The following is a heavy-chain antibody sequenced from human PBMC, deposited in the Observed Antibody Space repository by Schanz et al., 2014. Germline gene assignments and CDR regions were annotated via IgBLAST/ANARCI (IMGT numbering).Heavy chain of an antibody. Sequence: QVQLQESGPGLVKPSQTLSLTCIVSGGSISSGTYYWSWLRQPAGKGLEWIGRIYTSGSTNYNPSLKSRVTISLDTPKNQFSLKLSSVTAADTAVYYCAREPLSGYNWFDPWGQGTLVTVSS. V-gene: IGHV4-61*02. CDR1: GGSISSGTYY. CDR3: AREPLSGYNWFDP. CDR2: IYTSGST. J-gene: IGHJ5*02. D-gene: IGHD6-25*01.